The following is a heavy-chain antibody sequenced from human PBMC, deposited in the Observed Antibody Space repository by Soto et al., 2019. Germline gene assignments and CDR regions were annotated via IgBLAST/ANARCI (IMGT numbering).Heavy chain of an antibody. CDR2: IIPIFGTA. J-gene: IGHJ5*02. D-gene: IGHD6-13*01. CDR1: AGTFSSYA. CDR3: ARMSIAAAGMFPSWFDP. V-gene: IGHV1-69*01. Sequence: QVQLVQSGAEVKKPGSSVKVSCKASAGTFSSYAISWVRQAPGQGLEWMGGIIPIFGTANYAQKFQGRVTITADESTSTAYMELSSLRSEDTAVYYCARMSIAAAGMFPSWFDPWGQGTLVTVSS.